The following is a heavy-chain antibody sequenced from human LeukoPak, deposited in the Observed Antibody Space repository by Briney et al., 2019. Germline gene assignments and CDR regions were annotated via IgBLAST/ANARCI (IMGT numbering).Heavy chain of an antibody. D-gene: IGHD6-19*01. V-gene: IGHV3-21*01. J-gene: IGHJ4*02. Sequence: PGGSLRLSCAASGFTFSSYNMKWVRQAPGKGLEWVSSISSSSSYIYYADSVKGRFTISRDNAKNSLYLQMNSLRAEDTAVYYCARGSQGSGWYGFDYWGQGTLVTVSS. CDR3: ARGSQGSGWYGFDY. CDR2: ISSSSSYI. CDR1: GFTFSSYN.